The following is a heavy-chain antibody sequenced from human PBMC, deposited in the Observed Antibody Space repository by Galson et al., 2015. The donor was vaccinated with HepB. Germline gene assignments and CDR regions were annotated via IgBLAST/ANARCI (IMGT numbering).Heavy chain of an antibody. CDR3: TMYCTNGVCYPDFDY. J-gene: IGHJ4*02. D-gene: IGHD2-8*01. CDR1: GFTFSGSA. V-gene: IGHV3-73*01. Sequence: SLRLSCAASGFTFSGSAMHWVRQASGKGLEWVGRIRSKANSYATAYAASVKGRFTISRDDSKNTAYLQMNSLKTEDTAVYYCTMYCTNGVCYPDFDYWGQGTLVTVSS. CDR2: IRSKANSYAT.